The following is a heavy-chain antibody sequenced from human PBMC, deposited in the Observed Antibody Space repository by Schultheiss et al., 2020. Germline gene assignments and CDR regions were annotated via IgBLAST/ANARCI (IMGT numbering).Heavy chain of an antibody. CDR1: GFTFSSYA. CDR2: ISYDGSNK. V-gene: IGHV3-30-3*01. CDR3: AKDGKTVYYGMDV. D-gene: IGHD1-26*01. Sequence: GRSLRLSCAASGFTFSSYAMHWVRQAPGKGLEWVAVISYDGSNKYYADSVKGRFTISRDNSKNTLYLQMNSLRAEDTAVYYCAKDGKTVYYGMDVWGQGTTVTVSS. J-gene: IGHJ6*02.